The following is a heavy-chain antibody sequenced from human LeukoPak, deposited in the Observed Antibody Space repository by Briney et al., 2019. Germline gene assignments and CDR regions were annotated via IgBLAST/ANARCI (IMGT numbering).Heavy chain of an antibody. CDR2: IYTSGST. Sequence: SETLSLTCTVSGGSISSCYWSWIRQPPGKGLEWIGYIYTSGSTNYNPSLKSRVTISVDTSKNQFSLKLSSVTAADTAVYYCARYRVVREVSYYYYYYMDVWGKGTTVTVSS. D-gene: IGHD3-3*01. J-gene: IGHJ6*03. V-gene: IGHV4-4*09. CDR1: GGSISSCY. CDR3: ARYRVVREVSYYYYYYMDV.